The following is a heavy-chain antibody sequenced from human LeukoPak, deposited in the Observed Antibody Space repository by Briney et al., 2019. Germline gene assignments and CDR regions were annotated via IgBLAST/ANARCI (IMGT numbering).Heavy chain of an antibody. CDR1: GFTFSRNS. J-gene: IGHJ6*04. V-gene: IGHV3-21*01. Sequence: GGSLRLSCAASGFTFSRNSMNWVRQAPGKGLKWVSSISTSSSYIYYADSLKGRFTISRDNAKNSLYLQMNSLRAEDTAVYYCAELGITMIGGVWGKGTTVTISS. CDR2: ISTSSSYI. D-gene: IGHD3-10*02. CDR3: AELGITMIGGV.